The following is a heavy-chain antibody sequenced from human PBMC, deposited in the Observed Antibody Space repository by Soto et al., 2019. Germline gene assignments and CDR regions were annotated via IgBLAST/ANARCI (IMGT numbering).Heavy chain of an antibody. CDR2: ISYDGSNK. CDR3: ARDSSWTPSGCGDY. CDR1: GFTFSSYA. Sequence: GGSLRLSCAASGFTFSSYAMHWVRQAPGKGLEWVAVISYDGSNKYYADSVKGRFTISRDNSKNTLYLQMNSLRAEDTAVYYCARDSSWTPSGCGDYWGQGTLVTVSS. D-gene: IGHD2-2*01. J-gene: IGHJ4*02. V-gene: IGHV3-30-3*01.